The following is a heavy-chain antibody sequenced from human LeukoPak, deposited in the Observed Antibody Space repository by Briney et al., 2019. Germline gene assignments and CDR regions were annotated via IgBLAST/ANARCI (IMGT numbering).Heavy chain of an antibody. J-gene: IGHJ4*02. CDR1: GGTFSSYA. Sequence: ASVKVSCKASGGTFSSYAISWVRQAPGQGLEWMGGIIPIFGTANYAQKFQGRVTITADESTSTAYMELSSLRSEDTAVYYCAREGGDGFLKGRYYFDYWGRGTLVTVSS. V-gene: IGHV1-69*13. CDR2: IIPIFGTA. D-gene: IGHD3-16*01. CDR3: AREGGDGFLKGRYYFDY.